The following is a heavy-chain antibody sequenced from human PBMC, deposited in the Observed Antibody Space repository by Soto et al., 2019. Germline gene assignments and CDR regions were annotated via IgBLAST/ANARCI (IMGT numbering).Heavy chain of an antibody. J-gene: IGHJ5*02. D-gene: IGHD2-2*01. V-gene: IGHV1-69*12. CDR1: GGTFSSYA. Sequence: QVQLVQSGAEVKKPGSSVKVSCKASGGTFSSYAISWVRQAPGQGLEWTGGLIPIFGTANYAQKFQGRVTITADECTSTAYMELSSLRSEDTAVYYCARAGPTSPSQLISRPLIWFDPWGQGTLVTVSS. CDR2: LIPIFGTA. CDR3: ARAGPTSPSQLISRPLIWFDP.